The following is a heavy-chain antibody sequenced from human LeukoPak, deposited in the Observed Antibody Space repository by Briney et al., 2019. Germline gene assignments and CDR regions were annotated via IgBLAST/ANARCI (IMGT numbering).Heavy chain of an antibody. D-gene: IGHD6-13*01. V-gene: IGHV1-2*02. Sequence: ASVKVSCKASGYTFTGYYMHWVRQAPGQGLEWMGWINPNSGGTNYAQKFQGRVTMTRDTSISTAYMELSRLRSDDTAVYYCARDMAAAHVYYYYMDVCGKGTTVTVSS. J-gene: IGHJ6*03. CDR2: INPNSGGT. CDR1: GYTFTGYY. CDR3: ARDMAAAHVYYYYMDV.